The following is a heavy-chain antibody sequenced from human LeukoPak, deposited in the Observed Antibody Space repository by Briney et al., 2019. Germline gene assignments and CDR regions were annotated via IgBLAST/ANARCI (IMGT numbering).Heavy chain of an antibody. CDR1: GGSISSSSYY. CDR2: IYYSGST. Sequence: SETLSLTCTVSGGSISSSSYYWGWIRQPPGKGLEWIGSIYYSGSTYYNPSLKSRVTISVDTSKNQFSLKLSSVTAADTAVYYCARILWFGEGWWFDPWGQGTLVTVSS. CDR3: ARILWFGEGWWFDP. J-gene: IGHJ5*02. V-gene: IGHV4-39*07. D-gene: IGHD3-10*01.